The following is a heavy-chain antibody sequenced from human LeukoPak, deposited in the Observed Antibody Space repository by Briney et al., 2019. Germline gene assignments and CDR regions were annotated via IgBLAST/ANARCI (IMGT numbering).Heavy chain of an antibody. D-gene: IGHD3-22*01. CDR1: GGSISSYY. J-gene: IGHJ5*02. CDR2: IYTSGST. V-gene: IGHV4-4*07. CDR3: ARLTYYYDSSGYLRFDP. Sequence: SETLSLTYTVSGGSISSYYWSWIRQPAGKGLEWIGRIYTSGSTNYNPSLKSRVTMSVDTSKNQFSLKLSSVTAADTAVYYCARLTYYYDSSGYLRFDPWGQGTLVTVSS.